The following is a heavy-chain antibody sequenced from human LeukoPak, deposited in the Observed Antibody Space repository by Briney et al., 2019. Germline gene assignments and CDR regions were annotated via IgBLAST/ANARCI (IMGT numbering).Heavy chain of an antibody. CDR3: ARLMSGRRASYYFDS. D-gene: IGHD2-15*01. CDR1: GFIFNSYS. Sequence: GGSLRLLCAASGFIFNSYSVVWARHAPGEGLECVSPISSMGTYIYYAVSVRGLFPSSRDNAKNSLYLKLISLKAEDTALYYCARLMSGRRASYYFDSWGQGTLVTVSS. CDR2: ISSMGTYI. V-gene: IGHV3-21*01. J-gene: IGHJ4*02.